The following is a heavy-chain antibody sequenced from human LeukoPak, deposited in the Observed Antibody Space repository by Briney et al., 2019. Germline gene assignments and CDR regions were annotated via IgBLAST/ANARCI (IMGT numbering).Heavy chain of an antibody. J-gene: IGHJ4*02. D-gene: IGHD3-10*01. V-gene: IGHV3-7*01. CDR3: ARERMYSGSGSTYPYYAY. Sequence: PGGSLRLSCAASGVTFSSYWMSWVRQSPGKGLEWVANIKPDGGEKYFMDSVKGRFTISRDNAKNALYLEMNSLRAEDTAEYFCARERMYSGSGSTYPYYAYWGQGTLVTVSS. CDR2: IKPDGGEK. CDR1: GVTFSSYW.